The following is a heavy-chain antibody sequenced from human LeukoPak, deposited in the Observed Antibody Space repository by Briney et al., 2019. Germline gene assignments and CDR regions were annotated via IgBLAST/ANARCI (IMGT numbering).Heavy chain of an antibody. V-gene: IGHV3-30*03. CDR3: ARSYYDSSGYYYNYYGMDV. CDR1: GFTFSSYG. CDR2: ISYDGSNK. Sequence: GGSLRLSCAASGFTFSSYGMHWVRQAPGKGLEWVAVISYDGSNKYYADSVKGRFTISRDNSKNTLYLQMNSLRAEDTAVYYCARSYYDSSGYYYNYYGMDVWGQGPTVTVAS. D-gene: IGHD3-22*01. J-gene: IGHJ6*02.